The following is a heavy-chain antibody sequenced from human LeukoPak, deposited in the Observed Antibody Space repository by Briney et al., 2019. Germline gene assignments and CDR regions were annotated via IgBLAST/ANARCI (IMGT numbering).Heavy chain of an antibody. CDR1: GFTFSDYY. J-gene: IGHJ4*02. V-gene: IGHV4-39*01. CDR2: IYYSGST. Sequence: GSLRLSCAASGFTFSDYYMSWIRQPPGKGLEWIGSIYYSGSTYYNPSLKSRVTISVDTSKNQFSLKLSSVTAADTAVYYCASHDTYYYDSSSPFFDYWGQGTLVTVSS. D-gene: IGHD3-22*01. CDR3: ASHDTYYYDSSSPFFDY.